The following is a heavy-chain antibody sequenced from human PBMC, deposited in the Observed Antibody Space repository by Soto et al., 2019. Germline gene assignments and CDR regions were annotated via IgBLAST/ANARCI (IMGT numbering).Heavy chain of an antibody. Sequence: GGSLRLSCAASGFTFSSYSMNWVRQAPGKGLEWVSSISSSSSYIYYADSVKGRFTISRDNAKNSLYLQMNSLRAEDTAVYYCARAPYYYDSSAYLGYWGQGTLVTVSS. CDR2: ISSSSSYI. D-gene: IGHD3-22*01. J-gene: IGHJ4*02. CDR1: GFTFSSYS. CDR3: ARAPYYYDSSAYLGY. V-gene: IGHV3-21*01.